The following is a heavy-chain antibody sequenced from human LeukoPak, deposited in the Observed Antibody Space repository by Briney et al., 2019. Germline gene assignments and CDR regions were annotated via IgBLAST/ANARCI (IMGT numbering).Heavy chain of an antibody. Sequence: GGSLRLSCAASGFTFSSYGMHWVRQAPGKGLEWVAFIRYDGSNKYYADSVKGRFTISRDNSKNTLYLQMHSLRAEDTAVYYCAKDWAIVVVTAPIMDVWGKGTTVTISS. D-gene: IGHD2-21*02. CDR1: GFTFSSYG. CDR2: IRYDGSNK. CDR3: AKDWAIVVVTAPIMDV. V-gene: IGHV3-30*02. J-gene: IGHJ6*03.